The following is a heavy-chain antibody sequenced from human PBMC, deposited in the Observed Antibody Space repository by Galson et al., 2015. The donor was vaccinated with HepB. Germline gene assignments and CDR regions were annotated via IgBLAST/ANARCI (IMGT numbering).Heavy chain of an antibody. D-gene: IGHD1-26*01. CDR3: ARGAHWWELLGY. CDR1: GVSVNSGGFY. Sequence: TLSLTCTVSGVSVNSGGFYWSWIRQVPGKGLEWIGYIYYTGSTYYNPSLESRLTISLDTSKNHFSLNLRSVTAADTAVYYCARGAHWWELLGYWGQGTLVTVSS. V-gene: IGHV4-31*03. CDR2: IYYTGST. J-gene: IGHJ4*02.